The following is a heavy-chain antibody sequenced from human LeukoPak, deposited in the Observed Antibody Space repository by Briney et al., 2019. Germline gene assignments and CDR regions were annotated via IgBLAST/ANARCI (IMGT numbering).Heavy chain of an antibody. V-gene: IGHV3-30*02. CDR2: IRYDGSYK. CDR1: GFTFSSYG. CDR3: AREGTYPNYGMDV. D-gene: IGHD1-1*01. J-gene: IGHJ6*02. Sequence: GGSLRLSCAASGFTFSSYGMHWVRQAPGKGLEWVAFIRYDGSYKYYADSVQGRFTISRDNSKNTLYLQMNSLRAEDTAVYYCAREGTYPNYGMDVWGQGTTVTVSS.